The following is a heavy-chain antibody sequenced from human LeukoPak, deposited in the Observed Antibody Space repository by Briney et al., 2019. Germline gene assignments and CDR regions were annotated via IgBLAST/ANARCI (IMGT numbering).Heavy chain of an antibody. V-gene: IGHV4-59*01. CDR2: IHYSGST. CDR1: GGSIKTYY. J-gene: IGHJ4*02. Sequence: SETLSLICSVSGGSIKTYYWTWIRQPPGKGLEWIGYIHYSGSTDSNPSLMGRVTISLDTSKSQFSLELRSVTAADTAVYYCVRDQSEFDSWGQGTVVTVSS. CDR3: VRDQSEFDS.